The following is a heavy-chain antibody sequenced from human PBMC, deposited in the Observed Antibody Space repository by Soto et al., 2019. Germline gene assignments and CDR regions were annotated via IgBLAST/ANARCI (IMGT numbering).Heavy chain of an antibody. Sequence: QVQLVESGGGVVQPGRSLRLSCAASGFSFSNYGMHWVRQAPGRGLEWVAVIYYDGSKRFSADSVKGRFSISRDNSRNTLYLQMDSLRAEDTAVYYCVRNYNQLDDGDAFVIWGQGTTVTVSS. J-gene: IGHJ3*02. CDR1: GFSFSNYG. CDR3: VRNYNQLDDGDAFVI. CDR2: IYYDGSKR. V-gene: IGHV3-30*03. D-gene: IGHD3-10*01.